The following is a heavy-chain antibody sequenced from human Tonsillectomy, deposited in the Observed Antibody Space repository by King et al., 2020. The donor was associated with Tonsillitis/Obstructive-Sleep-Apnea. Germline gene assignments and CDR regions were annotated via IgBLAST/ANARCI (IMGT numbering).Heavy chain of an antibody. D-gene: IGHD6-19*01. Sequence: VQLVESGAEVKKPGESLKISCKGSGYSFTGYWIGWVRQMPGKGLEWMGIIYPSDSDTRYSPSFQGQVTISADKSLTTAYLQWSSLKASDTGIYYCVRQMPGTGWTPDSYWGQGTLVTVSS. CDR3: VRQMPGTGWTPDSY. CDR1: GYSFTGYW. V-gene: IGHV5-51*01. J-gene: IGHJ4*01. CDR2: IYPSDSDT.